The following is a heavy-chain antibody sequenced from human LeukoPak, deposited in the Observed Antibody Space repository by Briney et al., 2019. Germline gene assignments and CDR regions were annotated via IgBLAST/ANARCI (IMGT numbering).Heavy chain of an antibody. CDR2: IYNNGIT. D-gene: IGHD1-26*01. J-gene: IGHJ4*02. CDR1: GGSISLSSYY. V-gene: IGHV4-39*01. Sequence: SETLSLTCTVSGGSISLSSYYWGWIRQPPGKGLEWIGNIYNNGITHYSPSLKSRVTISVDSSKNQFSLKLRSVTAADTAVYYCARQGYSGIYYVPLDFDSWGQGTLVTVSS. CDR3: ARQGYSGIYYVPLDFDS.